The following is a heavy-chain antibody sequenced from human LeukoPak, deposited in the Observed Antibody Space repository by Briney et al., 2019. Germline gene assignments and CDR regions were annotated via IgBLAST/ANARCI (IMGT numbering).Heavy chain of an antibody. CDR2: ILYEGSDK. D-gene: IGHD5-12*01. CDR3: VKEGIYLKSSLEE. Sequence: GGSLRLSCAASGFTFSSYAMHWVRQAPGKGLEWVAVILYEGSDKYYADSVKGRFTISRDNSKNSIYLQMKSLGVDDTAIYYCVKEGIYLKSSLEEWGQGTLVTVSS. CDR1: GFTFSSYA. V-gene: IGHV3-30*04. J-gene: IGHJ4*02.